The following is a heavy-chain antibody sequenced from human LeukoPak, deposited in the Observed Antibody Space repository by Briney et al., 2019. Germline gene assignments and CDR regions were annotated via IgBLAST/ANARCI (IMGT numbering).Heavy chain of an antibody. Sequence: GGSLRLSCAASGFTFSYFWMSWVRQAPGKGLEWVANIKDDGSEKYYVDSVKGRFTISRDNAKSSLYLQMNSLRAEDTAVYYCAREYYFNRSGYGSFGYWGQGTLVTVSS. CDR3: AREYYFNRSGYGSFGY. CDR2: IKDDGSEK. CDR1: GFTFSYFW. V-gene: IGHV3-7*03. J-gene: IGHJ4*02. D-gene: IGHD3-22*01.